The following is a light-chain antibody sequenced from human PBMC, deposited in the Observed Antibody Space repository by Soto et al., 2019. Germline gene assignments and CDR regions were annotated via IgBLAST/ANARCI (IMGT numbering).Light chain of an antibody. V-gene: IGKV3-15*01. CDR2: GAS. J-gene: IGKJ4*01. CDR1: QSVSSN. CDR3: QQHNNWPLT. Sequence: VVMTQSPATLSVSLGDRATLSCRASQSVSSNLAWYQQKPGQAPRLLIYGASTRATGIPARFSGSGSGTEFTLTISSLQSEDFAVYSCQQHNNWPLTFGGGTKVDIK.